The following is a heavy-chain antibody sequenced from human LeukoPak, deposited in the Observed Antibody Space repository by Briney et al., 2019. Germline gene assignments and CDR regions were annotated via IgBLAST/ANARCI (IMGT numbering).Heavy chain of an antibody. V-gene: IGHV3-53*01. CDR1: GFTFSSYS. D-gene: IGHD3-22*01. CDR2: IYSGGST. J-gene: IGHJ3*02. CDR3: ARDLRRYYYDSSGAYAFDI. Sequence: PGGSLRLSCAASGFTFSSYSMNWVRQAPGKGLEWVSVIYSGGSTYYADSVKGRFTISRDNSKNTLYLQMNSLRAEDTAVYYCARDLRRYYYDSSGAYAFDIWGQGTMVTVSS.